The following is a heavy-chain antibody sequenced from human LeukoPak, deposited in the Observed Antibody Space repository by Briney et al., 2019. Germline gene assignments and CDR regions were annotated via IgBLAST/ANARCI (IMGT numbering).Heavy chain of an antibody. V-gene: IGHV3-53*01. CDR3: ASTVTAYDAFDI. Sequence: GGSLRLSCAASGFTVSSNYMSWVRPAPGKRLEWVSVIYSGGSTYYADSVKGRFTISRDNSKNTLYLQMNSLRAEDTDVYYCASTVTAYDAFDIWGQGTMVTVSS. CDR1: GFTVSSNY. J-gene: IGHJ3*02. D-gene: IGHD4-17*01. CDR2: IYSGGST.